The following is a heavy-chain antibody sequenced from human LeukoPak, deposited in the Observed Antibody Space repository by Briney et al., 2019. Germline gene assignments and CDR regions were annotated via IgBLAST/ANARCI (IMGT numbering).Heavy chain of an antibody. CDR3: ARAPEVRGELDY. CDR2: INHSRST. V-gene: IGHV4-34*01. D-gene: IGHD3-10*01. Sequence: PSETLSLTCAVYGGSFSGYYWSWIRQPPGKGLEWIGEINHSRSTNYNPSLKSRVTISVDTSKNQFSLKLSSVTAADTAVYYCARAPEVRGELDYWGQGTLVTVSS. J-gene: IGHJ4*02. CDR1: GGSFSGYY.